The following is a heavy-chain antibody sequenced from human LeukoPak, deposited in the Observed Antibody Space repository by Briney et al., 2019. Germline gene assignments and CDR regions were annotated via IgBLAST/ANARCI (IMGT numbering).Heavy chain of an antibody. J-gene: IGHJ6*03. D-gene: IGHD6-13*01. CDR2: MNPNSGNT. CDR3: AVGIPGHTGEPGIAAAGTFGGYYYYYMDV. Sequence: ASVKVSCKASGYTFTSYDINWVRQATGQGLEWMGWMNPNSGNTVSAQRFQGRVTMTRDTSRSTAYMELRSLTSEDTAVYYCAVGIPGHTGEPGIAAAGTFGGYYYYYMDVWGKGTTVTVSS. V-gene: IGHV1-8*01. CDR1: GYTFTSYD.